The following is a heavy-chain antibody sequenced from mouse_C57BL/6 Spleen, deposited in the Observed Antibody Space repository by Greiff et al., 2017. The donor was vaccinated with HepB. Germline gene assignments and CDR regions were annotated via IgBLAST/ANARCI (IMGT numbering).Heavy chain of an antibody. D-gene: IGHD2-4*01. CDR2: IWTGGGT. Sequence: VMLVESGPGLVAPSQSLSITCTVSGFSLTSYAISWVHQPPGKGLEWLGVIWTGGGTNYNSALKYRLSISKDNSKSQVFLKMNSLQTDDTARYYCARNDYDAYWYFDVWGTGTTVTVSS. V-gene: IGHV2-9-1*01. J-gene: IGHJ1*03. CDR1: GFSLTSYA. CDR3: ARNDYDAYWYFDV.